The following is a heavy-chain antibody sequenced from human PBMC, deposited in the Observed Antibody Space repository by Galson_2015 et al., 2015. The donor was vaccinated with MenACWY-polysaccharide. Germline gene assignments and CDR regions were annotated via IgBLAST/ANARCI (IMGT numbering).Heavy chain of an antibody. V-gene: IGHV3-74*01. Sequence: SLRLSCAASGLTFSNNWIHWVRQAPGKGLMWVSRINRDASSTAYADSVKGRFTISRDNAKNTLYLQMNSLRVEDTAVYYCVGPLGRGGTGAYGMDAWGQGTTVTVSS. D-gene: IGHD3-10*01. CDR3: VGPLGRGGTGAYGMDA. J-gene: IGHJ6*02. CDR1: GLTFSNNW. CDR2: INRDASST.